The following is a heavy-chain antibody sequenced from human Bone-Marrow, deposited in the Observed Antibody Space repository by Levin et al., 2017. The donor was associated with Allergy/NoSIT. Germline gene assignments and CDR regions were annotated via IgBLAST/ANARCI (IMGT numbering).Heavy chain of an antibody. CDR1: GFTFSSYW. V-gene: IGHV3-7*01. J-gene: IGHJ4*02. CDR2: IKQDGSEK. Sequence: GESLKISCAASGFTFSSYWMSWVRQAPGKGLEWVANIKQDGSEKYYVDSVKGRFTISRDNAKNSLYLQMNSLRAEDTAVYYCARKGYDYVWGSYRYYFDYWGQGTLVTVSS. D-gene: IGHD3-16*02. CDR3: ARKGYDYVWGSYRYYFDY.